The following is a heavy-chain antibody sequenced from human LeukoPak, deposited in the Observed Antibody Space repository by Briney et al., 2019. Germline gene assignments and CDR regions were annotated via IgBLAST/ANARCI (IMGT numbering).Heavy chain of an antibody. J-gene: IGHJ6*02. D-gene: IGHD5-12*01. CDR1: GFTFSSYS. Sequence: GGSLRLSCAASGFTFSSYSMSWVRQAPGKGLEWVSSISTSSSYIYYADSVKGRFTISRDNAKNSLYLQMNSLRAEDTAVYYCARCGYSGYDGYYYYYYGMDVWAKGPRSPSP. CDR2: ISTSSSYI. CDR3: ARCGYSGYDGYYYYYYGMDV. V-gene: IGHV3-21*01.